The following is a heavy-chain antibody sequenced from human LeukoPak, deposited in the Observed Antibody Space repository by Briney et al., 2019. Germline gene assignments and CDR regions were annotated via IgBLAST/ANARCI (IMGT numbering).Heavy chain of an antibody. CDR2: ISPYNGNT. J-gene: IGHJ4*02. V-gene: IGHV1-18*01. CDR3: ARVKTGAYRADY. Sequence: ASVKVSCKASGYTFTSYSFSWVRQAPGQGLEWMGWISPYNGNTNYAQRFKGRVTMTTDTSTSTAYMELTSLRSDDTAVYYCARVKTGAYRADYWGQGTLVTVSS. D-gene: IGHD1-1*01. CDR1: GYTFTSYS.